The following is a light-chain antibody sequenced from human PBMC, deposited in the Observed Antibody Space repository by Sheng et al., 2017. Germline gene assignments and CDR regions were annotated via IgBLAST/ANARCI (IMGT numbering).Light chain of an antibody. CDR3: QQRSNWPGT. Sequence: EIVLMQSAGTLSLSAGERVTLSCRTSQNVAGNYLAWYQQKPGQAPRLLIYDASNRATGIPARFSGSGSGTDFTLTISSLEPEDFAVYYCQQRSNWPGTFGPGTKVDV. CDR1: QNVAGNY. CDR2: DAS. V-gene: IGKV3-11*01. J-gene: IGKJ3*01.